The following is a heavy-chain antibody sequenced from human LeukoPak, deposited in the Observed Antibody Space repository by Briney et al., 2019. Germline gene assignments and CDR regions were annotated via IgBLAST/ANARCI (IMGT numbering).Heavy chain of an antibody. Sequence: SETLSLTCAVYGGSFSGYYWSWIRQHPGKGLEWIGYIYYSKSTYYNPSLKSRVTISVDTSKNQFSLKLSSVTAADTAVYYCARGGSNFDSWGQGTLVTVSS. V-gene: IGHV4-31*11. D-gene: IGHD3-10*01. CDR2: IYYSKST. CDR3: ARGGSNFDS. CDR1: GGSFSGYY. J-gene: IGHJ4*02.